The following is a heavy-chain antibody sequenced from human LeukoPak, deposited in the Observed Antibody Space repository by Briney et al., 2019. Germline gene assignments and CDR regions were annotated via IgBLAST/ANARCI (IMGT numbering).Heavy chain of an antibody. Sequence: GGSLRLSCVASGFTFSTYTMNWVRQAPGKGLEWLSSFSSTRDIYYVDSVRGRFTISRDNSKNTLYLQMSSLRAEDTAVYYCARVSYSSSWFYMDVWGKGTTVTVSS. CDR1: GFTFSTYT. J-gene: IGHJ6*03. V-gene: IGHV3-21*01. CDR2: FSSTRDI. D-gene: IGHD2-2*01. CDR3: ARVSYSSSWFYMDV.